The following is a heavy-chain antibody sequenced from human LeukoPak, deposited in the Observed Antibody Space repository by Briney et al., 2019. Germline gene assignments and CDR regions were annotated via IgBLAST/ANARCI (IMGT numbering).Heavy chain of an antibody. J-gene: IGHJ4*02. CDR1: GGTFSSYA. Sequence: GASVKVSCKASGGTFSSYAISWVRQAPGQGLEWMGRIIPILGIANYAQKFQGRVTITADKSTSTAYMELSSLRSEDTAVYYCARSRRGGYSGYDPPPVFDYWGQVTLVTVSS. CDR3: ARSRRGGYSGYDPPPVFDY. V-gene: IGHV1-69*04. D-gene: IGHD5-12*01. CDR2: IIPILGIA.